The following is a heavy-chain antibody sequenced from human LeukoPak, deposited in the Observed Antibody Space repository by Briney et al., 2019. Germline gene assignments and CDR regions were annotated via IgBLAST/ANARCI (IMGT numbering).Heavy chain of an antibody. CDR3: ARFLLTGSDYYYYGMDV. V-gene: IGHV1-69*01. J-gene: IGHJ6*02. Sequence: SVKVSCKASGGTFSSYAISWVRQAPGQGLEWMGGIIPIFGTANYAQKFQGRVTITADESTSTAYMELSSLRSEDTAVYYCARFLLTGSDYYYYGMDVWGQGTTVTVSS. CDR1: GGTFSSYA. D-gene: IGHD3-9*01. CDR2: IIPIFGTA.